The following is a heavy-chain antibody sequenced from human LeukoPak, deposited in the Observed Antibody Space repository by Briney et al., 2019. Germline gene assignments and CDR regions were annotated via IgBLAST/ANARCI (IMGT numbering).Heavy chain of an antibody. CDR2: IYYGGST. CDR3: AGGVVVVPASYFDY. D-gene: IGHD2-2*01. Sequence: SETLSLTCTVSGGSISGGGYYWTWIRQHPGKGLEWIAYIYYGGSTYYNPSLKSRATISADTSNNQFSLELTSVTAADTAVYYCAGGVVVVPASYFDYWGQGTLVTVSS. V-gene: IGHV4-31*03. CDR1: GGSISGGGYY. J-gene: IGHJ4*02.